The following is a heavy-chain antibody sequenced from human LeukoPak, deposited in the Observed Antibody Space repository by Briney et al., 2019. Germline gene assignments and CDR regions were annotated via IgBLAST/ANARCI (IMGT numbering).Heavy chain of an antibody. J-gene: IGHJ3*02. CDR2: MNPNSGNT. V-gene: IGHV1-8*03. CDR3: ARESAGYCSSTSCYRDAFDI. D-gene: IGHD2-2*03. Sequence: GASVKVSCKASGYTFTSYDINWVRQATGQGLEWMGWMNPNSGNTGYAQKFQGRVTITADESTSTAYMELSSLRSEDTAVYYCARESAGYCSSTSCYRDAFDIWGQGTMVTVSS. CDR1: GYTFTSYD.